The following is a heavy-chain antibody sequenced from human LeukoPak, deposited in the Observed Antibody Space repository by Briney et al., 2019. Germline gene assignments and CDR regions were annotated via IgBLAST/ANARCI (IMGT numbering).Heavy chain of an antibody. D-gene: IGHD1-26*01. V-gene: IGHV3-23*01. CDR3: ARDVEWEPSFFDY. CDR1: GFTFSNYA. CDR2: ITGSSDTT. Sequence: GGSLRLSCAASGFTFSNYAMNWVRQAPGKGLEWISSITGSSDTTYYADSVKGRFTISRDNSKNTLYLQMNSLRAEDTAVYYCARDVEWEPSFFDYWGQGTLVTVSS. J-gene: IGHJ4*02.